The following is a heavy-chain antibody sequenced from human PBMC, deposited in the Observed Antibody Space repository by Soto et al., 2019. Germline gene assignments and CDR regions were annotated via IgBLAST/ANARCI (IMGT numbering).Heavy chain of an antibody. CDR3: ARRPHIVVVWNHWYFDL. D-gene: IGHD2-21*01. Sequence: PSETLSLTCAVYGGSFSGYYWSWIRQPPGKGLEWIGEINHSGSTNYNPSLKSRVTISVDTSKNQFSLKLSSVTAADTAVYYCARRPHIVVVWNHWYFDLWGRGTLVTVSS. J-gene: IGHJ2*01. CDR2: INHSGST. V-gene: IGHV4-34*01. CDR1: GGSFSGYY.